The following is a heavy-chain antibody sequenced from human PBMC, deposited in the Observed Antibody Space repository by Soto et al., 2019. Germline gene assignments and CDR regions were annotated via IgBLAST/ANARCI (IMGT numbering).Heavy chain of an antibody. CDR2: ISGSGGST. J-gene: IGHJ4*02. V-gene: IGHV3-23*01. CDR3: AYSSTPFDY. CDR1: GFTFSSYA. Sequence: EVQLLESGGGLVQPGGSLRLSCAASGFTFSSYAMSWVRQAPGKGLEWVSAISGSGGSTYYADSEKGRFTISRDNSKNTLYLQMNCLRAEDTAVNYCAYSSTPFDYWGQGTLVTVSS. D-gene: IGHD6-13*01.